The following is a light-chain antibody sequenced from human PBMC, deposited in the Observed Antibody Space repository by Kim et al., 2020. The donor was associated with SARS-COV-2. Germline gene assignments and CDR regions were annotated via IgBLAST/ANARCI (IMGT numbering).Light chain of an antibody. CDR1: KLGDKY. CDR3: QAWDSSTHNYV. J-gene: IGLJ1*01. Sequence: SYELTQPPSVSVSPGQTASITCSGYKLGDKYVSWYQQKPGKSPVVVIYQDNQRPSGIPERFSGSNSGNTATLTISGTQAMDEADYYCQAWDSSTHNYVFGAGTRSPS. CDR2: QDN. V-gene: IGLV3-1*01.